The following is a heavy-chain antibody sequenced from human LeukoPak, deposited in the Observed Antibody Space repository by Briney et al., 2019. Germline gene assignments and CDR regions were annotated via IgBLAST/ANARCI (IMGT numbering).Heavy chain of an antibody. D-gene: IGHD6-19*01. J-gene: IGHJ4*02. Sequence: GGSLRLSCAVSGFTLSDAWMTWVRQAPGKGLEWVGRIKTKGEGGATDYAAPVTGRFTISRDDKKNTLYLQMNGLQTEDSAIYYCSTMVSGGSYSGHWGQGTLVFVSS. CDR3: STMVSGGSYSGH. V-gene: IGHV3-15*05. CDR1: GFTLSDAW. CDR2: IKTKGEGGAT.